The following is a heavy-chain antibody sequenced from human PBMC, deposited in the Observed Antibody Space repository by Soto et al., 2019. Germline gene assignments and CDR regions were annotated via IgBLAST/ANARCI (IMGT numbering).Heavy chain of an antibody. CDR1: GGSISSGDYY. D-gene: IGHD3-3*01. V-gene: IGHV4-30-4*01. CDR3: ARVNPKLRFLEWLNLGYFDY. CDR2: IYYSGST. Sequence: SETLSLTCTVSGGSISSGDYYWSWIRQPPGKGLEWIGYIYYSGSTYYNPSLKSRVTISVDTSKNQFSLKLSSVTAADTAVYYCARVNPKLRFLEWLNLGYFDYWGQGTLVTVSS. J-gene: IGHJ4*02.